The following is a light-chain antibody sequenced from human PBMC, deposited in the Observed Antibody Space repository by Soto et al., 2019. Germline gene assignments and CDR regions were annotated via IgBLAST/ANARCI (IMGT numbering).Light chain of an antibody. CDR1: SNDVGGYNY. J-gene: IGLJ1*01. Sequence: QSVLTQPPSASGSPGQSVTISCTGTSNDVGGYNYVSWYRQHPGKAPKLMIYEVSKQPSGVPDRFSGSKSGNTASLTVSGLQAEDEADYYCSSFAGSNILYVSGSGTKVTVL. V-gene: IGLV2-8*01. CDR2: EVS. CDR3: SSFAGSNILYV.